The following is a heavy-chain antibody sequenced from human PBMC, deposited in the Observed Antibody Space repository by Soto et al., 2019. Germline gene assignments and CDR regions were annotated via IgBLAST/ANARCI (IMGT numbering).Heavy chain of an antibody. CDR3: ARGSRGCSSTSCPLSNWFDP. Sequence: GASVKVSCKASGYTFTGYYMHWVRQAPGQGLEWMGWINPNSGGTNYAQKFQGWVTMTRDTSISTAYMELSRLRSDDTAVYYCARGSRGCSSTSCPLSNWFDPWGQGTLVTVSS. V-gene: IGHV1-2*04. CDR2: INPNSGGT. D-gene: IGHD2-2*01. J-gene: IGHJ5*02. CDR1: GYTFTGYY.